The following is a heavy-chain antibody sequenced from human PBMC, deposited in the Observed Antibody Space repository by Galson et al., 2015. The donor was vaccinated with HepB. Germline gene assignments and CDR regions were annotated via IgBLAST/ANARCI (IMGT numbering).Heavy chain of an antibody. CDR2: INAGNGNT. CDR3: AREWGSYRYRYFQH. J-gene: IGHJ1*01. CDR1: GYTFTSYA. V-gene: IGHV1-3*01. Sequence: SVKVSCKASGYTFTSYAMHWVRQAPGQRLEWMGWINAGNGNTKYSQKFQGRVTITRDTSASTAYMELSSLRSEDTAVYYCAREWGSYRYRYFQHWGQGTLVTVSS. D-gene: IGHD3-16*02.